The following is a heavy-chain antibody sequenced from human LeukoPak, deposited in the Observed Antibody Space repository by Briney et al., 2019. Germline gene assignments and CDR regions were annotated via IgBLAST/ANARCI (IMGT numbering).Heavy chain of an antibody. Sequence: PGGSLRLSCAASGFTFSSYGMHWVRQAPGKGLEWVAVIWYDGSNKYYADYVKGRFTISRDNSKNTLYLQMNSLRAEDTAVYYCARSYSSGWSERSYFDYWGQGTLVTVSS. D-gene: IGHD6-19*01. CDR3: ARSYSSGWSERSYFDY. J-gene: IGHJ4*02. CDR2: IWYDGSNK. V-gene: IGHV3-33*01. CDR1: GFTFSSYG.